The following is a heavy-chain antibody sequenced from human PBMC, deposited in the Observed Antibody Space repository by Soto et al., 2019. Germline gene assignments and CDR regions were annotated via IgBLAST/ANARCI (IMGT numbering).Heavy chain of an antibody. CDR2: IYYSGST. Sequence: SETLALTCTVSGGSISSGGYYWSWIRQHPGKGLEWIGYIYYSGSTYYNPSLKSRVTISVDTSKNQFSLKLSSVTAADTAVYYCARDPIMITFGGVNAFDIWGQGTMVTVSS. D-gene: IGHD3-16*01. V-gene: IGHV4-31*03. J-gene: IGHJ3*02. CDR3: ARDPIMITFGGVNAFDI. CDR1: GGSISSGGYY.